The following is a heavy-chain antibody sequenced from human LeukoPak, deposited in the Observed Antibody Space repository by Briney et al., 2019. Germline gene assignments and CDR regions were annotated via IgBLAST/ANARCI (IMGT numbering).Heavy chain of an antibody. CDR1: GFTFSSYG. CDR2: IWYDGSNK. Sequence: GGSLRLSCAASGFTFSSYGMHWVRQAPGKGLEWVAVIWYDGSNKYYADSVKGRFTISRDNSKNTLYLQMNSLRAEDTAVYYCARGVTRYCSSSSCYYFDFWGQGTLVTVSS. D-gene: IGHD2-2*01. V-gene: IGHV3-33*01. CDR3: ARGVTRYCSSSSCYYFDF. J-gene: IGHJ4*02.